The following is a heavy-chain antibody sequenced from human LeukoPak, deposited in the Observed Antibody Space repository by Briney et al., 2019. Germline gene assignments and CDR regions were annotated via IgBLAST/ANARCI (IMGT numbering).Heavy chain of an antibody. J-gene: IGHJ4*02. CDR2: ISSSSSYI. CDR1: GFTFSSYS. D-gene: IGHD1-26*01. Sequence: PGGSLRLSCAASGFTFSSYSMNWVRQAPGKGLEWVSSISSSSSYIYYADSVKGRFTISRDNAKNSLYLQMNSLRAEDTAVYYCARDQAGSGHYADYWGQGTLVTASS. V-gene: IGHV3-21*01. CDR3: ARDQAGSGHYADY.